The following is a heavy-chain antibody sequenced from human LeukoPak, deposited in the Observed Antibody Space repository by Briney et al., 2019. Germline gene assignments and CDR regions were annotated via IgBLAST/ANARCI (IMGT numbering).Heavy chain of an antibody. V-gene: IGHV3-74*01. D-gene: IGHD3-22*01. Sequence: GGSLRLSCAASGFTVSSNYMNWVRQAPGKGLVWVSRINSDGSSTSYADSVKGRFTISRDNAKNTLYLQMNSLRAEDTAVYYCARDRNDYYDSSGYDYWGQGTPVTVSS. CDR3: ARDRNDYYDSSGYDY. CDR1: GFTVSSNY. CDR2: INSDGSST. J-gene: IGHJ4*02.